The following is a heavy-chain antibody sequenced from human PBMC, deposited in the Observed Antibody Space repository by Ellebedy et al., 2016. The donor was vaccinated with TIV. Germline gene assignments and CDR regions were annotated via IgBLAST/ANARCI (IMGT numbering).Heavy chain of an antibody. CDR2: TYYRSKWYY. D-gene: IGHD3-10*01. CDR1: GDSVSSNSGA. Sequence: SQTLSLTCAISGDSVSSNSGAWNWIRQSPSRGLEWLGRTYYRSKWYYEYAASVKSRITINPDTSKNQFYLQFNSVTPQDTAVYYCARGWFGSGMGVWGQGTTVTVSS. V-gene: IGHV6-1*01. J-gene: IGHJ6*02. CDR3: ARGWFGSGMGV.